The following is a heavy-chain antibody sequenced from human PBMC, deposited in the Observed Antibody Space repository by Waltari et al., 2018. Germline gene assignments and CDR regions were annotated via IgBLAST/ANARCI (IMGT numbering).Heavy chain of an antibody. CDR3: ARGTVGPSNNWFDT. Sequence: QVQLQESGPGLVKPSETLSLTCTVSGGSMSRYYWSWVRQPAGTGLEWIVRIPTDGSTNYSPSLKSRVTMSLDTSKNEFSLRLSYVTAADTAVYYCARGTVGPSNNWFDTWGQGTLVTVSS. V-gene: IGHV4-4*07. J-gene: IGHJ5*02. CDR2: IPTDGST. D-gene: IGHD1-26*01. CDR1: GGSMSRYY.